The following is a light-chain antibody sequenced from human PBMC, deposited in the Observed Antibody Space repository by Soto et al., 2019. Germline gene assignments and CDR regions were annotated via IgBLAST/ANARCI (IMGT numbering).Light chain of an antibody. CDR3: QQSYSTLA. Sequence: DIVMTQSPDSLAVSLGERATINCKSSQSVLYSSNNKNYLVWYQQKPGKAPKLLIYAASSLQSGVPSRFSGSGSGTDFTLTISSLQPEDFATYYCQQSYSTLAFGQGTRLEIK. V-gene: IGKV4-1*01. CDR2: AAS. J-gene: IGKJ5*01. CDR1: QSVLYSSNNKNY.